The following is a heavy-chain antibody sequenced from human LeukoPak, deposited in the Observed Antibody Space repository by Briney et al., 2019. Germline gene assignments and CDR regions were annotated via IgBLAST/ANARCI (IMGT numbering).Heavy chain of an antibody. CDR3: ARGAKYYYGSESYPFDY. Sequence: SETLSLTCAVSGGSFCGYYGSWSREPPGKGVGWRGEINDSGTTNYNPSLTTRVTISVDTSQNQFSLNLSSVTAADTAVYYCARGAKYYYGSESYPFDYWGQGTLVPVSS. V-gene: IGHV4-34*01. D-gene: IGHD3-10*01. CDR1: GGSFCGYY. CDR2: INDSGTT. J-gene: IGHJ4*02.